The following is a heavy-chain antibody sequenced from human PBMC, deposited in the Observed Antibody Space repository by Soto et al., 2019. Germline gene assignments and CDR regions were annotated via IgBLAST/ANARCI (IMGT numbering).Heavy chain of an antibody. V-gene: IGHV3-21*01. CDR2: IDSSSNSI. CDR3: SNARAVATSPDMW. J-gene: IGHJ4*02. CDR1: GFTFSLYT. D-gene: IGHD2-15*01. Sequence: GGSLRLSCAASGFTFSLYTMNWVRQAPGKGLEWLSSIDSSSNSIYYADSVKGRFTISGDNAKNSLFLDMNSLRVEDTAVYYCSNARAVATSPDMWWGQGTLVTVSS.